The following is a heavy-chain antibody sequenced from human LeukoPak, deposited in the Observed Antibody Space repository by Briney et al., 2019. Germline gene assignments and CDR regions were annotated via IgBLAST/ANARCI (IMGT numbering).Heavy chain of an antibody. D-gene: IGHD6-6*01. CDR2: IYSSGNT. CDR3: ARDEGIAAQFDF. Sequence: SEILSLTCSVSHDSFTSYYWNWIRQPPGKGLEWLGYIYSSGNTDYNPALKSRVTMSMDTSRNQFSLKLRSVTAADTAIYYCARDEGIAAQFDFWGQGMLVTVSS. CDR1: HDSFTSYY. J-gene: IGHJ4*02. V-gene: IGHV4-59*01.